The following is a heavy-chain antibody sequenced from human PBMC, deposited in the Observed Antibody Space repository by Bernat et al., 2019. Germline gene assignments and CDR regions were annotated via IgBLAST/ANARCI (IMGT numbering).Heavy chain of an antibody. CDR2: IRNKPNSYTT. V-gene: IGHV3-72*01. J-gene: IGHJ4*02. CDR1: GSTFSDHY. Sequence: EVQLVESGGGLVQPGGSLRLSCAASGSTFSDHYMDWVRQAPGKGLEWISRIRNKPNSYTTEYAASVKGRFTISRDESKNSLYLQMNSLKTEDTAVYYCVRDAGYCSGGSCYNLFDSWGQGTLVTVSS. CDR3: VRDAGYCSGGSCYNLFDS. D-gene: IGHD2-15*01.